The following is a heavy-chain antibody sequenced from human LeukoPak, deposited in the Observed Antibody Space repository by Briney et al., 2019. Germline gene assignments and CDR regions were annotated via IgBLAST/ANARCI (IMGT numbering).Heavy chain of an antibody. V-gene: IGHV3-21*01. CDR2: ISSSSSYI. Sequence: PGRSLRLACAASGFTFSSYSMNSVRQAAGKGLEWVSSISSSSSYIYYADSGKGRFTISRDNAKNSLYLQMKSLRAEDTAVYYCARAYYDKPPPKWSMDVWGKGTTVTVSS. CDR3: ARAYYDKPPPKWSMDV. J-gene: IGHJ6*03. D-gene: IGHD3-3*01. CDR1: GFTFSSYS.